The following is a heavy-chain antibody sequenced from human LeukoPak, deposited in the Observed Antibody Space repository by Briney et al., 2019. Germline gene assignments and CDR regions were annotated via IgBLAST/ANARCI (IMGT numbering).Heavy chain of an antibody. CDR1: ASTFSTYA. Sequence: GRSLRPSCAASASTFSTYAIHWVRQAPGNGLEWVAVISYDGSNKNYADSVKGRFTISRDNSKNTVYLQMNSLRTEDTAVYYCARGIVVVVAATSNWFDPWGQGTLVTVSS. CDR3: ARGIVVVVAATSNWFDP. D-gene: IGHD2-15*01. V-gene: IGHV3-30-3*01. CDR2: ISYDGSNK. J-gene: IGHJ5*02.